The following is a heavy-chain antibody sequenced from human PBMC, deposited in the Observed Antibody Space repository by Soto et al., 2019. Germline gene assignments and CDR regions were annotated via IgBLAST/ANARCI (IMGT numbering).Heavy chain of an antibody. Sequence: PSETLSSPALSLVAPSAVVITTGVGSIYDSATYHNPSLKSGVIISVDTSKNQFSLQLSSVTAADTAVYYCAAGSCSSSGCYWFDPWGQGTLVTVSS. CDR1: VAPSAVVITT. J-gene: IGHJ5*02. CDR2: YDSAT. CDR3: AAGSCSSSGCYWFDP. V-gene: IGHV4-30-4*01. D-gene: IGHD2-2*01.